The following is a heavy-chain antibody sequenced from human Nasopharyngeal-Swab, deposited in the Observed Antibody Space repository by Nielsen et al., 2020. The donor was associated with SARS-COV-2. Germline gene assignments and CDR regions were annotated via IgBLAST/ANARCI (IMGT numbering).Heavy chain of an antibody. CDR3: ARDIGTPAYPRYYYYGMDV. D-gene: IGHD1-1*01. J-gene: IGHJ6*02. CDR2: IYHSGST. Sequence: WIRQPPGKGLEWIGEIYHSGSTNYNPSLKSRVTISVDKFKNQFSLELSSVTAADTAVYYCARDIGTPAYPRYYYYGMDVWGQGTTVTVSS. V-gene: IGHV4-4*02.